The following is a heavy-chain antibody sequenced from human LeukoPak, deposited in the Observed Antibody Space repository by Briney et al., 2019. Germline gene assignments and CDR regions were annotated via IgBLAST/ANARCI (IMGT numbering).Heavy chain of an antibody. J-gene: IGHJ4*02. CDR3: TRAEGLGPGAHFDQ. CDR2: IPTSGISV. Sequence: GGSLRLSCAASGFSFSRYYMSWVRQTPGKALEWISYIPTSGISVHYADSVRGRFTASRDDAKNSLHLQMDSLRVEDTAVYYCTRAEGLGPGAHFDQWGQGALVIVSS. CDR1: GFSFSRYY. V-gene: IGHV3-11*01.